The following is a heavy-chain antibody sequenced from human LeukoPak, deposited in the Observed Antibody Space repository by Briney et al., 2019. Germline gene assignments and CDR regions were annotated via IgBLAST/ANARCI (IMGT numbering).Heavy chain of an antibody. CDR3: ARSHKYDSSGLPGSI. D-gene: IGHD3-22*01. J-gene: IGHJ4*02. V-gene: IGHV3-11*01. CDR2: ISSSGKYI. Sequence: GGSLRLSCAASGFTFSDYYMSWIRQAPGRGLEWVSYISSSGKYIYYADSVEGRFTISRDNAKNSLYLQMNSLRAEDTAIYYCARSHKYDSSGLPGSIWGQGALVTVS. CDR1: GFTFSDYY.